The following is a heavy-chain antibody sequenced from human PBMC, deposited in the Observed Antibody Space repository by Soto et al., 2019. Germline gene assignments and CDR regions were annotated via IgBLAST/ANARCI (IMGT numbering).Heavy chain of an antibody. Sequence: PGGTLRLSCAASGFTFSSYAMHWVRQAPGKGLEWVAVISYDGSNKYYADSVKGRFTISRDNSKNTLYLQMNSLRAEDTAVYYCARAALSSGFLEWFPPLLNHYYYYGMDVWGQGTTVTVSS. CDR1: GFTFSSYA. D-gene: IGHD3-3*01. CDR2: ISYDGSNK. CDR3: ARAALSSGFLEWFPPLLNHYYYYGMDV. J-gene: IGHJ6*02. V-gene: IGHV3-30-3*01.